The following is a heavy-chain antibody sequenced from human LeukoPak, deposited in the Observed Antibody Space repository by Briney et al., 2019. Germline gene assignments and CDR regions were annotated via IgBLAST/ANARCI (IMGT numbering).Heavy chain of an antibody. D-gene: IGHD3-16*02. J-gene: IGHJ4*02. CDR1: GFTFSSYA. Sequence: AGGSLRLSCAASGFTFSSYAMHWVRQAPGKGLEWVAVISYDGSNKYYADSVKGRFTISRDNSKNTLYLQMNSLRAEDTAVYYCARDGALGITFGGVIVSWGQGTLVTVSS. V-gene: IGHV3-30-3*01. CDR3: ARDGALGITFGGVIVS. CDR2: ISYDGSNK.